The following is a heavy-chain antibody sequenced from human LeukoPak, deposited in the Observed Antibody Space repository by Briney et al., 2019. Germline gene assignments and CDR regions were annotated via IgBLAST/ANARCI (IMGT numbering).Heavy chain of an antibody. CDR2: IYSGGST. V-gene: IGHV3-66*02. Sequence: GGSLRLSCAASGFTVSNNYMSWVRQAPGKGLEWVSVIYSGGSTYYADSVKGRFTISRDNSKNTLYLQMNSLRAEDTAVYYCASSTTPYCGGDCPLDYWGQGTLVTVSS. CDR3: ASSTTPYCGGDCPLDY. J-gene: IGHJ4*02. D-gene: IGHD2-21*02. CDR1: GFTVSNNY.